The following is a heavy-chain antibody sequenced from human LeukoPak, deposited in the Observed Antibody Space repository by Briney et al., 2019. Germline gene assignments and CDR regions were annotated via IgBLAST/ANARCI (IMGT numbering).Heavy chain of an antibody. D-gene: IGHD3-22*01. CDR3: AREALPEYYYDSSGYSAFYYYYYMDV. CDR2: IYTSGST. J-gene: IGHJ6*03. Sequence: SETLSLTCTVSGDSISSYYWSWIRQPAGKGLEWIGRIYTSGSTNYNPSLKSRVTMSVDTSKNQFSLKLSSVTAADTAVYYCAREALPEYYYDSSGYSAFYYYYYMDVWGKGTTVTVSS. V-gene: IGHV4-4*07. CDR1: GDSISSYY.